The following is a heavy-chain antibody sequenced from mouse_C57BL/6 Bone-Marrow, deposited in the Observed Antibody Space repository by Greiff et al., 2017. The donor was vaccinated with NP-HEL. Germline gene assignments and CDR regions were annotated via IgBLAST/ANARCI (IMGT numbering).Heavy chain of an antibody. D-gene: IGHD2-3*01. J-gene: IGHJ3*01. V-gene: IGHV1-19*01. CDR1: GYTFTDYY. CDR2: INPYNGGT. CDR3: ARRWLPSWFAY. Sequence: EVQLQESGPVLVKPGASVKMSCKASGYTFTDYYMNWVKQSHGKSLEWIGVINPYNGGTSYNQKFKGKATLTVDKSSSTAYMELNSLTSEDSAVYYCARRWLPSWFAYWGQGTLVTVSA.